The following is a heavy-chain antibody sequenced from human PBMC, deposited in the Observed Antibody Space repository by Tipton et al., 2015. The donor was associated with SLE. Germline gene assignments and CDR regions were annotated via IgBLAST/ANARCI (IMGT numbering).Heavy chain of an antibody. V-gene: IGHV4-39*02. CDR3: ARDQWEYSSSPTGY. Sequence: TLSLTCTVSGGSISSSSYYWGWIRQPPGKGLEWIGSIYYSGSTYYNPSLKSRVTISVDTSKNQFSLKLSSVTAADTAVYYCARDQWEYSSSPTGYWGQGTLVTVSS. D-gene: IGHD6-13*01. CDR2: IYYSGST. CDR1: GGSISSSSYY. J-gene: IGHJ4*02.